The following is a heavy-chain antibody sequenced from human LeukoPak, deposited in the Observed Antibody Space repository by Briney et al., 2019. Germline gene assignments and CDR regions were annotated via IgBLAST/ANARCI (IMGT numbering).Heavy chain of an antibody. V-gene: IGHV4-61*01. CDR1: GYSISNGYY. CDR2: IYYSGST. CDR3: AREDTAIGY. Sequence: SETLSLTCTVSGYSISNGYYWSWIRQPPGKGLEWIGYIYYSGSTNYNPSLKSRVTISVDTSKNQFSLKLSSVTAADTAVYYCAREDTAIGYWGQGTLVTVSS. D-gene: IGHD5-18*01. J-gene: IGHJ4*02.